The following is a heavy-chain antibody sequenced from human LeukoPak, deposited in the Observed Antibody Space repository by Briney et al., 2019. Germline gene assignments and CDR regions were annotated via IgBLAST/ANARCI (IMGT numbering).Heavy chain of an antibody. CDR1: GYTFTGYY. CDR3: ARVAAVAGGQIDY. J-gene: IGHJ4*02. D-gene: IGHD6-19*01. Sequence: GASVKVSCKASGYTFTGYYMHWVRQAPGQGLEWMGRINPNSGGTNYAQKFQGRVTMTRDTSISTAYMELSRLRSDDTAVYYCARVAAVAGGQIDYWGQGTLVTVSS. CDR2: INPNSGGT. V-gene: IGHV1-2*06.